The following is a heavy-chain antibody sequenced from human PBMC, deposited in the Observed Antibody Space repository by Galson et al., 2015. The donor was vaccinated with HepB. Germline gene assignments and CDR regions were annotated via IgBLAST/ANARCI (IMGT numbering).Heavy chain of an antibody. CDR2: INGDGGSR. CDR3: TRDSRYYDFWSGSDC. V-gene: IGHV3-74*01. D-gene: IGHD3-3*01. Sequence: SLRLSCAASGFTFSSYWMHWVRQVPWKGLVWVSRINGDGGSRSYADSVKGRFTISRDNAKSTLYLQMNSLRADDTAVYFCTRDSRYYDFWSGSDCWGQGTLVTVSS. J-gene: IGHJ4*02. CDR1: GFTFSSYW.